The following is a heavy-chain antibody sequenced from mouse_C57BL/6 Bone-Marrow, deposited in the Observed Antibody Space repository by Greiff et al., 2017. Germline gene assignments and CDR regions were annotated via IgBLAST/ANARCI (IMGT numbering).Heavy chain of an antibody. CDR1: GYTFTSYW. D-gene: IGHD2-1*01. CDR2: IDPSDSYT. CDR3: AREWFYYGNYDAMDY. Sequence: QVQLQQPGAEPVKPGASVKLSCKASGYTFTSYWMQWVKQRPGQGLEWIGEIDPSDSYTNYNQKFKGKATLTVDTSSSTAYMQLSSLTSEDSAVYYCAREWFYYGNYDAMDYWGQGTSVTVSS. V-gene: IGHV1-50*01. J-gene: IGHJ4*01.